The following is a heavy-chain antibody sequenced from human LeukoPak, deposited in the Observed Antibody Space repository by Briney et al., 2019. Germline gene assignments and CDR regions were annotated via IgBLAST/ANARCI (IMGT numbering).Heavy chain of an antibody. Sequence: GGSLRLSCAASGFTFSSYSMNWVRQAPGKGLEWVSSISSSSSYIYYADSVKGRFTISRDNAKNSLYLQMNSLRAEDTAVYYCARVDYYDSSGPGSFDIWGQGTMVTVSS. D-gene: IGHD3-22*01. V-gene: IGHV3-21*01. J-gene: IGHJ3*02. CDR1: GFTFSSYS. CDR3: ARVDYYDSSGPGSFDI. CDR2: ISSSSSYI.